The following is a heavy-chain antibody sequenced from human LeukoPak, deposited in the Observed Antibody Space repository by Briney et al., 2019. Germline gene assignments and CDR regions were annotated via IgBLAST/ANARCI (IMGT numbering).Heavy chain of an antibody. D-gene: IGHD2-2*01. V-gene: IGHV1-18*04. J-gene: IGHJ6*04. CDR1: GYTFTSYG. CDR3: ATGNPDIVVVPAAIGGMDV. CDR2: ICAYNGNT. Sequence: ASVKVSCKASGYTFTSYGISWVRQAPGQGLEWMGWICAYNGNTNYAQKFQGRVTMTEDTSTDTAYMELSSLRSEDTAVYYCATGNPDIVVVPAAIGGMDVWGKGTTVTVSS.